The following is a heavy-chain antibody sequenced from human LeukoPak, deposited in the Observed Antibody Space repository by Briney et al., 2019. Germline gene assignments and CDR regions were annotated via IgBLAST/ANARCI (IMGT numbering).Heavy chain of an antibody. CDR3: ARGALGYSYGLNWFDP. J-gene: IGHJ5*02. CDR1: GYTFTSYG. D-gene: IGHD5-18*01. V-gene: IGHV1-69*13. CDR2: IIPIFGTA. Sequence: GASVKVSCKASGYTFTSYGISWVRQAPGQGLEWMGGIIPIFGTANYAQKFQGRVTITADESTSTAYMELSSLRSEDTAVYYCARGALGYSYGLNWFDPWGQGTLVTVSS.